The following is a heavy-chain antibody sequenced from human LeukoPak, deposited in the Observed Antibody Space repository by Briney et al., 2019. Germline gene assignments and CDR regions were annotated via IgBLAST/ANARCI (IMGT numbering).Heavy chain of an antibody. CDR3: ATICSTSCYGYYMDV. D-gene: IGHD2-2*01. V-gene: IGHV3-7*01. CDR2: IKHDGSDK. Sequence: GGSLRLSCAASGFMFSSYWMSWVRQAPGKGLEWVANIKHDGSDKYYVDSVTGRFTISRDNAKNSLSLQMNSLRVEDTAVYYCATICSTSCYGYYMDVWGKGTTVTVSS. CDR1: GFMFSSYW. J-gene: IGHJ6*03.